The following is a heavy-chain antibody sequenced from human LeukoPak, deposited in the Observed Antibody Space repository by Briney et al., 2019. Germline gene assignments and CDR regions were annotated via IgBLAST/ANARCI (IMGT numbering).Heavy chain of an antibody. CDR2: INPNSGGT. J-gene: IGHJ5*02. CDR3: ARNPDPYTGDYVHNWFDP. D-gene: IGHD4-17*01. Sequence: GASVKVSCKASGYTFTGYYMHWVRQAPGQGLEWMGWINPNSGGTNYAQKFQGRVTMTRDTSISTAYMELSRLRSDDTAVYYCARNPDPYTGDYVHNWFDPWGQGTLVTVSS. V-gene: IGHV1-2*02. CDR1: GYTFTGYY.